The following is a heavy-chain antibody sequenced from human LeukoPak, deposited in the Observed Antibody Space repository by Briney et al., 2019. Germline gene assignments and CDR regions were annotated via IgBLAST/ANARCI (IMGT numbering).Heavy chain of an antibody. CDR1: GYSISSGYY. V-gene: IGHV4-38-2*02. CDR3: ARPDYSNYVSVDP. Sequence: SETLSLTCTVSGYSISSGYYWGWIRQPPGKGLEWIGSIYHSGSNYYNPSLKSRVTISVDTSKNQFSLKLSSVTAADTAVYYCARPDYSNYVSVDPWGQGTLVTVSS. CDR2: IYHSGSN. D-gene: IGHD4-11*01. J-gene: IGHJ5*02.